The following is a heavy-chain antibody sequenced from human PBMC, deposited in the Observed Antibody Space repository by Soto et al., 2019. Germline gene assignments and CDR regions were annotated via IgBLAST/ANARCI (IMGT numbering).Heavy chain of an antibody. CDR1: GYSFTSYW. D-gene: IGHD2-2*02. Sequence: GESLKISCKGSGYSFTSYWIGWVRQMPGKGLEWMGIIYPGDSDTRYSPSFQGQVTISADKSISTAYLQWSSLKASDTAMYYCARQVVGYCSSTSCYRGAFDIWGQGTMVTVSS. CDR3: ARQVVGYCSSTSCYRGAFDI. CDR2: IYPGDSDT. V-gene: IGHV5-51*01. J-gene: IGHJ3*02.